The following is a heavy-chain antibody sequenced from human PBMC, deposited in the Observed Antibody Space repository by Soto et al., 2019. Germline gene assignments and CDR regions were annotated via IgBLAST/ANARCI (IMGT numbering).Heavy chain of an antibody. CDR3: ARDRRIFGVVIIRGAYLDY. J-gene: IGHJ4*02. V-gene: IGHV3-33*01. CDR2: IWCDGSNK. Sequence: QVQLVESGGGVVQPGRSLRLSCAASGFTFSSYGMHWVRQAPGKGLEWVAVIWCDGSNKYYADSVKGRFTISRDNSKNTLYLQMNSLRAEDTAVYYCARDRRIFGVVIIRGAYLDYWGQGTLVTVSS. CDR1: GFTFSSYG. D-gene: IGHD3-3*01.